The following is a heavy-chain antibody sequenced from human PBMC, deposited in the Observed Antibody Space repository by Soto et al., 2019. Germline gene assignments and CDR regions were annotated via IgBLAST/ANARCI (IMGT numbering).Heavy chain of an antibody. CDR2: INHSGST. V-gene: IGHV4-34*01. CDR1: GGSFSGYY. D-gene: IGHD2-8*01. Sequence: QVQLQQWGAGLLKPSETLSLTCAVYGGSFSGYYWNWIRQPPGKGLEWIGEINHSGSTNYNPSLKSRVTLSVDTSTNQFSLKLSSVTAADTAVYYCARGLRTNGSFFRVWGQGTLVTVSS. J-gene: IGHJ4*02. CDR3: ARGLRTNGSFFRV.